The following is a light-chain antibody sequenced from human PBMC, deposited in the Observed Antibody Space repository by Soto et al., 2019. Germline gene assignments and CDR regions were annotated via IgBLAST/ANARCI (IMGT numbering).Light chain of an antibody. V-gene: IGKV3-15*01. CDR1: QSVSSN. CDR2: GAS. Sequence: EIVMTQSPATLSVSPGERATLSCRASQSVSSNLAWYQQKPGQAPRLLIYGASTRATGIPARFSGSGSGTEFTLTLSSPQSEDFAVYYCQQYNNWPAWTFGQGTKV. CDR3: QQYNNWPAWT. J-gene: IGKJ1*01.